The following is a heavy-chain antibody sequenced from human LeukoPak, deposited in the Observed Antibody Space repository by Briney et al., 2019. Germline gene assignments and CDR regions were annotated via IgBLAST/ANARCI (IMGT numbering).Heavy chain of an antibody. CDR3: ARAAYSSTWYSRYFDL. CDR1: GFTFRSYD. V-gene: IGHV3-13*01. D-gene: IGHD6-13*01. CDR2: IGTAGEI. Sequence: GGSLRLSCAASGFTFRSYDMHWVRQAAGKGLEWVSGIGTAGEIYYPGSVKGRFTISRENAKNSLYLQMNSLRAGDTAVYYCARAAYSSTWYSRYFDLWGRGTLVTVSS. J-gene: IGHJ2*01.